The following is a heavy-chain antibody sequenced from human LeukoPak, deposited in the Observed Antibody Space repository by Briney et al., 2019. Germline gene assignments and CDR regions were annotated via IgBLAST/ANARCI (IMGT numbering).Heavy chain of an antibody. Sequence: GGSLRLSCAASGFTFSNYWMSWVRQAPGKGLEWVANIRQGGSEKYYVDSVKGRFTISRDNAKNSLYLQMNSLRAEDTALYYCARDTSSTSYDYWGQGTLVTVSS. CDR2: IRQGGSEK. D-gene: IGHD2-2*01. V-gene: IGHV3-7*01. CDR1: GFTFSNYW. CDR3: ARDTSSTSYDY. J-gene: IGHJ4*02.